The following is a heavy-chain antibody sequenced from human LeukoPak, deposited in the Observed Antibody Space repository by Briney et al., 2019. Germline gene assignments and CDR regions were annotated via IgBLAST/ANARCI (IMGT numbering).Heavy chain of an antibody. CDR1: GFTFGKYW. D-gene: IGHD3-3*01. CDR2: IKPGGNGK. Sequence: GGSLRLSCVASGFTFGKYWMSWVRQAPGKGLEWVANIKPGGNGKYYVDSVKGRFTISRDNVKNSLYLQMNSLRAEDTAIYYCATFRFLGTWGQGTMVTVSP. CDR3: ATFRFLGT. J-gene: IGHJ3*01. V-gene: IGHV3-7*03.